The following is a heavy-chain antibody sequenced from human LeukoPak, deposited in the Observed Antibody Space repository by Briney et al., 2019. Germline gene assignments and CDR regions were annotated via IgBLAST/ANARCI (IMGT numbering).Heavy chain of an antibody. J-gene: IGHJ4*02. D-gene: IGHD3-22*01. CDR2: INPNSGGT. Sequence: GASVKVSCKASGYTFTGYYMHWVRQAPGQGLEWMGWINPNSGGTNYAQKFQGRVTMTRDTSISTAYMELSRLRSDYTAVYYCARGSVRHYYDSSGYGSGDYWGQGTLVTVSS. CDR1: GYTFTGYY. V-gene: IGHV1-2*02. CDR3: ARGSVRHYYDSSGYGSGDY.